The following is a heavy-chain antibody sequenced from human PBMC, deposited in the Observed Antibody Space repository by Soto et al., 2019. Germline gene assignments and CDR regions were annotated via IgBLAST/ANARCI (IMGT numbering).Heavy chain of an antibody. D-gene: IGHD3-22*01. Sequence: ASVKVSCNTSGYTFTGYYIHWMRQAPGQGLEWMGWINPYRGETNYAQNFQGRVTMTRDTSISTAYMDLTRLTSDDTPVYYCARVWSTGYLHFWGQGTLVTVSS. V-gene: IGHV1-2*02. CDR2: INPYRGET. J-gene: IGHJ4*02. CDR3: ARVWSTGYLHF. CDR1: GYTFTGYY.